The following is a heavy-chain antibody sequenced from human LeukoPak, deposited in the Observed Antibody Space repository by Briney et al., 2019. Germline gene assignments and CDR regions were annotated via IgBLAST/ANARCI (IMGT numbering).Heavy chain of an antibody. J-gene: IGHJ4*02. CDR1: GFTFSSYE. CDR2: ISSSGSTI. D-gene: IGHD4-17*01. CDR3: ARVSPNTVTTLQYFDY. V-gene: IGHV3-48*03. Sequence: PGGSLRLSCAASGFTFSSYEMNWVRQAPGKGLEWVSYISSSGSTIYYADSVKGRFTISRDNAKNSLCLQMNSLRAEDTAVYYCARVSPNTVTTLQYFDYWGQGTLVTVSS.